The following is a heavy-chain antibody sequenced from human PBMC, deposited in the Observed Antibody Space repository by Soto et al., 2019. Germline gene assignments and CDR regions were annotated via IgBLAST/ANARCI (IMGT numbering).Heavy chain of an antibody. J-gene: IGHJ4*02. CDR2: IYPGDSDT. V-gene: IGHV5-51*01. D-gene: IGHD1-1*01. Sequence: PGEYLKISCKASGYSFTSYWIGWVRQMPGKGLEWMGIIYPGDSDTRYSPSFQGQVTISADKSISTASLQWSSLKASDTAMYYCARIPSTGPYYFDYWGQGTLVTVSS. CDR3: ARIPSTGPYYFDY. CDR1: GYSFTSYW.